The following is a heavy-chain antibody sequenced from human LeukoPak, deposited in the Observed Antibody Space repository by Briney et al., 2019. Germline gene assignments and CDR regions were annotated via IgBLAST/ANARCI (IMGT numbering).Heavy chain of an antibody. J-gene: IGHJ6*03. V-gene: IGHV3-23*01. Sequence: PGGSLRLSCAASGFTFSDYYMSWVRQAPGKGLEWVSAISGSGGSTYYADSVKGRFTISRDNSKNTLYLQMNSLRAEDTAVYYCAKAYSSSSWYYYYYMDVWGKGTTVTVSS. CDR3: AKAYSSSSWYYYYYMDV. CDR1: GFTFSDYY. CDR2: ISGSGGST. D-gene: IGHD6-6*01.